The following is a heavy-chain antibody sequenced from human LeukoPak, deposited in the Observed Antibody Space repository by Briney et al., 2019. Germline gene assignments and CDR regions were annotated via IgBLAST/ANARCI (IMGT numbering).Heavy chain of an antibody. CDR3: ARDAKGVGAADY. V-gene: IGHV3-23*01. CDR2: ISGSGGST. J-gene: IGHJ4*02. CDR1: GFTFSSYA. D-gene: IGHD1-26*01. Sequence: GGSLRLSCAASGFTFSSYAMSWVRQPPGKGLEWVSAISGSGGSTYYADSVKGRFTISRDNSKNTLYLQMNSLRAEDTAVYYCARDAKGVGAADYWGQGTLVTVSS.